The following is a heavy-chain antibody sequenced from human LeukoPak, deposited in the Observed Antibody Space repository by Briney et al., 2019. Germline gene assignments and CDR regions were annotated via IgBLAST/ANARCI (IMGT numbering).Heavy chain of an antibody. CDR3: ATRFARIRTDYGDYVRKQIDY. J-gene: IGHJ4*02. CDR1: GFTFSSYG. Sequence: PGRSLRLSCAASGFTFSSYGMHWVRQAPGKGLEWAAVISYDGSNKYYADSVKGRFTISRDNSKNTLYLQMNSLRAEDTAVYYCATRFARIRTDYGDYVRKQIDYWGQGTLVTVSS. CDR2: ISYDGSNK. V-gene: IGHV3-30*03. D-gene: IGHD4-17*01.